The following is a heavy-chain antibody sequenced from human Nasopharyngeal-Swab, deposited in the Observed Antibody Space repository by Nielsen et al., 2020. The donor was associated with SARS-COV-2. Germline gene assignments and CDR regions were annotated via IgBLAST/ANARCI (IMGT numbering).Heavy chain of an antibody. J-gene: IGHJ4*02. V-gene: IGHV4-34*01. CDR2: INHSGST. CDR3: ARVVTWGYSYGYGGTHVAHGIYFDY. D-gene: IGHD5-18*01. Sequence: WIRQPPGKGLEWIGEINHSGSTNYNPSLKSRVTISVDTSKNQFSLKLSSVTAADTAVYYCARVVTWGYSYGYGGTHVAHGIYFDYWGQGTLGTVSS.